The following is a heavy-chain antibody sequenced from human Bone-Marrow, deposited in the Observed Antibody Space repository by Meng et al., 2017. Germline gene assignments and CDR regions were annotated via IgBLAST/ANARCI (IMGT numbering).Heavy chain of an antibody. CDR3: ARVDTAMVTLSLMSAFDI. J-gene: IGHJ3*02. Sequence: GESLKISCKGSGYSFTSYWIGWVRQVPGKGLEWMGIIYPGDSDTRYSPSFQGQVTISADKSISTAYLQWSSLKASDTAMYYCARVDTAMVTLSLMSAFDIWGQGTMVTVSS. CDR2: IYPGDSDT. D-gene: IGHD5-18*01. V-gene: IGHV5-51*01. CDR1: GYSFTSYW.